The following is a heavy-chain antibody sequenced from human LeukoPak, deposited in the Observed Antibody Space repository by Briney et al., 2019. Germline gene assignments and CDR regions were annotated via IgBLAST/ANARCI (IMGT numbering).Heavy chain of an antibody. J-gene: IGHJ4*02. V-gene: IGHV4-59*12. CDR3: AREDRGSNYGWYFDY. CDR2: IYYSGST. Sequence: SETLSLTCTVSGGSISSYYWSWIRQPPGKGLEWIGYIYYSGSTNYNPSLKSRVTISVDTSKNQFSLKLSSVTATDTAVYYCAREDRGSNYGWYFDYWGQGTLVTVSS. D-gene: IGHD5-18*01. CDR1: GGSISSYY.